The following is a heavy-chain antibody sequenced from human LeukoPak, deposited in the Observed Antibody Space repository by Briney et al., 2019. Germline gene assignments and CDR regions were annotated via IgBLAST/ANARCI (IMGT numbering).Heavy chain of an antibody. D-gene: IGHD6-13*01. CDR3: ARDLYQHHSYGLGIAAAGSDY. Sequence: ASVKVSCKASGYTFTGYYMHWVRPAPGQGLEWMGWINPNSGGTNYAQKFQGRVTMTRDTSISTAYMELSRLRSDDTAVYYCARDLYQHHSYGLGIAAAGSDYWGQGTLVTVSS. CDR2: INPNSGGT. V-gene: IGHV1-2*02. CDR1: GYTFTGYY. J-gene: IGHJ4*02.